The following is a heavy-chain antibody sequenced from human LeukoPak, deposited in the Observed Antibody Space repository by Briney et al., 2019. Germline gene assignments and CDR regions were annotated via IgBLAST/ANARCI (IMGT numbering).Heavy chain of an antibody. CDR3: ARDCSSSWYGFPFDY. D-gene: IGHD6-13*01. CDR2: ISSSSSYI. Sequence: GGSLRLSCAASGFTFSSYSMNWVRQAPGKGLEWGSSISSSSSYIYYADSVKGRFTIPRDNAKNSLYLQMNTLRAEDTAVYYCARDCSSSWYGFPFDYWGQGTLVTVSS. J-gene: IGHJ4*02. V-gene: IGHV3-21*01. CDR1: GFTFSSYS.